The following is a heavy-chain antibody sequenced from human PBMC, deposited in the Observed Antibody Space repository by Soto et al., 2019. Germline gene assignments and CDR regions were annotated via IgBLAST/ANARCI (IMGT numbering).Heavy chain of an antibody. CDR1: GYTFTSYG. J-gene: IGHJ5*02. Sequence: ASVKVSFKASGYTFTSYGISWVRQAPGQGLEWMGWISAYNGNTNYAQKLQGRVTMTTDTSTSTAYIELRSLRSDDTAVYYCARGYCSGGSCYSQSIWWFDPWGQGTLVTVSS. V-gene: IGHV1-18*01. CDR2: ISAYNGNT. CDR3: ARGYCSGGSCYSQSIWWFDP. D-gene: IGHD2-15*01.